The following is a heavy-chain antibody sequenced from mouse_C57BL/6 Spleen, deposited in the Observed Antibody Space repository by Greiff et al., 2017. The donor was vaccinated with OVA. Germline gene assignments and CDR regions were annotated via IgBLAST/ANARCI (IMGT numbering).Heavy chain of an antibody. CDR2: IYPGSGST. Sequence: QVQLQQPGAELVKPGASLKMSCKASGYTFTSYWITWVKQRPGQGLEWIGDIYPGSGSTNYNEKFKSKATLTVDTSSSTAYMQLSSLTSEDSAVYYCARNYGSSLYYFDYWGQGTTLTVSS. D-gene: IGHD1-1*01. CDR3: ARNYGSSLYYFDY. CDR1: GYTFTSYW. V-gene: IGHV1-55*01. J-gene: IGHJ2*01.